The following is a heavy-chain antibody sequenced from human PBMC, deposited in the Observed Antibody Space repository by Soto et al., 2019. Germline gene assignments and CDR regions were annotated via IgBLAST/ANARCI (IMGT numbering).Heavy chain of an antibody. CDR1: GGSFSGYY. CDR3: ARSSGWRFRSFDY. CDR2: INHSGST. V-gene: IGHV4-34*01. D-gene: IGHD6-19*01. Sequence: PSETLSLTCAVYGGSFSGYYWSWIRQPPGKGLEWIGEINHSGSTNYNPSLKSRVTISVDTSKNQFSPKLSSVTAADTAVYYCARSSGWRFRSFDYWGQGTLVTVSS. J-gene: IGHJ4*02.